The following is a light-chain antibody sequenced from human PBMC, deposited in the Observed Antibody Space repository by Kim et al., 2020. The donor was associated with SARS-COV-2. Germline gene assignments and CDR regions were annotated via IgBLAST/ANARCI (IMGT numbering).Light chain of an antibody. CDR3: QAWDGNTAV. CDR1: ELRDKY. V-gene: IGLV3-1*01. J-gene: IGLJ3*02. Sequence: VSPGQTASITCSGDELRDKYASWYQQKPGQSPVLVIYQDNKRPSEIPERFSGSNSGNTATLTISGTQAMDEADYYCQAWDGNTAVFGGGTQLTVL. CDR2: QDN.